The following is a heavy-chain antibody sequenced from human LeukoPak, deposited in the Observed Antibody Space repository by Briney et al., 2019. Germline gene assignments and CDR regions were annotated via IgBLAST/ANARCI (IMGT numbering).Heavy chain of an antibody. V-gene: IGHV3-48*03. J-gene: IGHJ6*02. Sequence: GGSLRLSCVASGFTFSNDEMNWVRQAPGKGQEWISYISSSGSTIYYADSVKGRFTISRDNAKNSLYLQMNSLRAEGTAVYYCTRGSSGWFYYYGMDVWGQGTTVTVSS. CDR1: GFTFSNDE. D-gene: IGHD6-19*01. CDR3: TRGSSGWFYYYGMDV. CDR2: ISSSGSTI.